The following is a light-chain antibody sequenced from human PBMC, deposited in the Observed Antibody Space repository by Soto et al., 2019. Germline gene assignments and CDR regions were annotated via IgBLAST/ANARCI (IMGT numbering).Light chain of an antibody. CDR2: GAS. CDR1: QSISSS. J-gene: IGKJ1*01. CDR3: QQYYNWRPR. V-gene: IGKV3-15*01. Sequence: EVVMTQSPATLSVSPGDTATLSCRASQSISSSLAWYHQKPGQAPRLLIYGASTRATGVPARFSGSGSGTDFTLTISRLQSEDFAVYYCQQYYNWRPRFGQGTKVDI.